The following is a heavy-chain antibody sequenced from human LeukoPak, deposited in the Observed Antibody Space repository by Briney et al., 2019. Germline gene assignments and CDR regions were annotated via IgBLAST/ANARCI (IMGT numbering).Heavy chain of an antibody. CDR1: GGTFSSYA. Sequence: ASVKVSCKASGGTFSSYAISWVRQAPGQGLEWMGGIIPIFGTANYAQKFQGRVTITTDESTSTAYMELSSLRSEDTAVYYCARGRRGATVMDYYYYMDVWGKGTTVTVSS. V-gene: IGHV1-69*05. D-gene: IGHD4-11*01. CDR2: IIPIFGTA. J-gene: IGHJ6*03. CDR3: ARGRRGATVMDYYYYMDV.